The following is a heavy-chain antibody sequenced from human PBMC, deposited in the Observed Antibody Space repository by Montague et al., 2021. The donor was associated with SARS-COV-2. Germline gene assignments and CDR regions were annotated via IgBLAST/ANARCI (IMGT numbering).Heavy chain of an antibody. V-gene: IGHV4-59*01. D-gene: IGHD5-24*01. CDR2: IYYRGTT. CDR1: GGSISSDY. CDR3: AREDRWNWFDP. J-gene: IGHJ5*02. Sequence: SETLSLTCSVSGGSISSDYWSWIRQSPRQGLEWIGYIYYRGTTNYNPSLKSRVTFSVDTSKNQFYLKLISVTAADTAVYFCAREDRWNWFDPWGQGVLVTVSS.